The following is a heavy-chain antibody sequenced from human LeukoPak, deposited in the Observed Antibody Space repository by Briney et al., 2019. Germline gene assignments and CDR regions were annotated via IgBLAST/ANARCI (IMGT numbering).Heavy chain of an antibody. CDR3: ARIGLGRDAYNSFDY. D-gene: IGHD5-24*01. Sequence: GGSLRLSCAASGFTFSNYDMTWVRQAPGKGLEWVSSISATTIYRFSAGSVRGRFTISRDNVENSLYLHMNDLRREDTAVYYCARIGLGRDAYNSFDYWRQGTLVIVSS. CDR1: GFTFSNYD. V-gene: IGHV3-21*01. CDR2: ISATTIYR. J-gene: IGHJ4*02.